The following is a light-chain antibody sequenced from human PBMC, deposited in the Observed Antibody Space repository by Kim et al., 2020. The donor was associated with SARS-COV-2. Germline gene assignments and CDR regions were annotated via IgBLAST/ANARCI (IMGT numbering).Light chain of an antibody. CDR3: NSRDSSGNHYV. Sequence: ALVQKSQITYKGDSLRTYDASWYQQNPGQAPVLVIYGKNNRPSGIPDRFSGSSSGNTASLTITGAQAEDGADYYCNSRDSSGNHYVFGTGTKVTVL. V-gene: IGLV3-19*01. CDR1: SLRTYD. J-gene: IGLJ1*01. CDR2: GKN.